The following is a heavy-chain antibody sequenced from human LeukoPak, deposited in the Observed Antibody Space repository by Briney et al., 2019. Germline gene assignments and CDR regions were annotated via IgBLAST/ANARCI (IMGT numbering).Heavy chain of an antibody. V-gene: IGHV1-46*01. CDR3: ARHPAYCGGDC. CDR2: INPGTGGT. J-gene: IGHJ4*02. CDR1: GYTFTTYF. Sequence: GASVKVSCKASGYTFTTYFIHWVRQAPGQGLEWMGIINPGTGGTTYAPNFQGRVTMTSDTSTSTGYMDLTSLRSDNTAVYYCARHPAYCGGDCWGQGTLVTVSS. D-gene: IGHD2-21*01.